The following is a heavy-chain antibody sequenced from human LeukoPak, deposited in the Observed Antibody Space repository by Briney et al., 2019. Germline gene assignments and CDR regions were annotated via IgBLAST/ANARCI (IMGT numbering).Heavy chain of an antibody. Sequence: PSETLSLTCTVSGGSISSYYWSWIRQPPGKGLEWIGYIYYSGSTNYNPSLKSRVTISVDTSKNQFSLKLSSVTAADTAVYYCARDLRGDYSSPYFDYWGQGTLVTVSS. J-gene: IGHJ4*02. V-gene: IGHV4-59*01. CDR1: GGSISSYY. D-gene: IGHD6-13*01. CDR3: ARDLRGDYSSPYFDY. CDR2: IYYSGST.